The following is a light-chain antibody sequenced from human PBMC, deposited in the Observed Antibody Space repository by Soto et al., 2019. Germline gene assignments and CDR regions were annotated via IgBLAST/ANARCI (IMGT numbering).Light chain of an antibody. Sequence: QSVLTQPPSASGTPGQRVTISCSGSSSNVGSNTVKWYQQLPGTAPKLITYSNNYRPSGVPDRFSGSKSGTSASLAISGLQSEDEADYYCAAWDDSLNGILFGGGTKLTVL. J-gene: IGLJ2*01. CDR2: SNN. CDR1: SSNVGSNT. CDR3: AAWDDSLNGIL. V-gene: IGLV1-44*01.